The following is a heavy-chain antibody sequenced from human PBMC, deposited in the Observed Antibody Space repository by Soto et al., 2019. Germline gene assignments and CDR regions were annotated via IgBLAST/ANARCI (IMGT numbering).Heavy chain of an antibody. CDR3: TRMTPAALLSRYNWFDP. Sequence: EVQLVESGGGLVQPGGSLKLSCAASGFTFSGSAMHWVRQASGKGLEWVGRIRSKANSYATAYAASVKGRFTISRDDSKNTAYLQMNSLKPEDTAVYYCTRMTPAALLSRYNWFDPWGQGTLVTVSS. D-gene: IGHD2-2*01. CDR1: GFTFSGSA. V-gene: IGHV3-73*01. J-gene: IGHJ5*02. CDR2: IRSKANSYAT.